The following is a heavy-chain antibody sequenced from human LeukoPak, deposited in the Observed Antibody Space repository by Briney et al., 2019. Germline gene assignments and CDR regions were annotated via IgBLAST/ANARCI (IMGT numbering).Heavy chain of an antibody. D-gene: IGHD3-22*01. Sequence: GGSLRLSCAASGFTFSSYGMHWVRQAPGKGQEWVAFIRYDGSNKYYADSVKGRFTISRGNSKNTLYLQMNSLRAEDTAVYYCASHYYDSSGYGDLDYWGQGTLVTVSS. CDR1: GFTFSSYG. CDR2: IRYDGSNK. V-gene: IGHV3-30*02. J-gene: IGHJ4*02. CDR3: ASHYYDSSGYGDLDY.